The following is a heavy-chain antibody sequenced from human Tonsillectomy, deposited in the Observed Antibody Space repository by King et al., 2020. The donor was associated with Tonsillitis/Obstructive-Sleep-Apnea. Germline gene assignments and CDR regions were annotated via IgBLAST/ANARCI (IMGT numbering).Heavy chain of an antibody. D-gene: IGHD3-10*01. CDR3: ARSYGSGSYFDS. J-gene: IGHJ4*02. CDR2: VSYSGST. CDR1: GGSITNYY. Sequence: VQLQESGPGLVKPSETLSLTCTVSGGSITNYYWSWLRQPPGKGLEWIGYVSYSGSTKFNPSLNSRVIISIDTSKNQFSLKLSSVTPADTAVYFCARSYGSGSYFDSWGQGTLVTVSS. V-gene: IGHV4-59*01.